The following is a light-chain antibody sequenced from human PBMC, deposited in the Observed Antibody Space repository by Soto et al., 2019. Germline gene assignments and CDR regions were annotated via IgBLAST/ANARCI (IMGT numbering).Light chain of an antibody. CDR1: QTVSNNY. V-gene: IGKV3-20*01. Sequence: EVVLTQSPVTLSLSPGERATLSCRAIQTVSNNYLAWYQQKPGQAPRLLIFGSSDRATGIPDRFSGSGSGTDFTLTISRLEPEDFAVYYCQQYGRSPPYTFGQGTKLEIK. CDR2: GSS. J-gene: IGKJ2*01. CDR3: QQYGRSPPYT.